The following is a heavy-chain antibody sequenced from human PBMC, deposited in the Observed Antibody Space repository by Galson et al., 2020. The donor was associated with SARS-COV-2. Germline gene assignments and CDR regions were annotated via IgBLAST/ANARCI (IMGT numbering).Heavy chain of an antibody. V-gene: IGHV3-48*03. CDR3: AKFYGDYIGYFDS. CDR2: ISSSGTTT. J-gene: IGHJ4*02. D-gene: IGHD4-17*01. CDR1: GFTFSDYE. Sequence: GESLKISCVASGFTFSDYEMNWVRQAPGKGLEWVSYISSSGTTTYFADSVKGRFSVSRDNAENSLYLQMNSLRAEDTAVYYCAKFYGDYIGYFDSWGQGTLVTVSS.